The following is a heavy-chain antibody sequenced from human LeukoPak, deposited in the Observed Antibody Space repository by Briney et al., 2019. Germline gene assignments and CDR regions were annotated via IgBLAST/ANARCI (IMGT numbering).Heavy chain of an antibody. J-gene: IGHJ4*02. D-gene: IGHD4-23*01. CDR1: GGTFSSYA. Sequence: GASVKVSCKASGGTFSSYAISWVRQAPGQGLEWMGGIIPIFGTANYAQKFQGRVTVTTDESTSTAYMELSSLGSEDTAVYYCARGDYGGKLGGDYWGQGTLVTVSS. V-gene: IGHV1-69*05. CDR3: ARGDYGGKLGGDY. CDR2: IIPIFGTA.